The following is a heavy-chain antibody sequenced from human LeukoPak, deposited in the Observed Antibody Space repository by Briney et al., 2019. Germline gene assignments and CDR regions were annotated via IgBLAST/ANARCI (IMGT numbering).Heavy chain of an antibody. D-gene: IGHD3-22*01. CDR1: VYTFSSYF. CDR3: AKGTGYCDSSGYHPFDI. CDR2: ISGGGGRT. Sequence: GVSLRLSCAASVYTFSSYFMSWVREAPWKGREWVLAISGGGGRTYYADSVKGRFTISRDNSKNTLYLQMNSLRAEDTAVYYCAKGTGYCDSSGYHPFDIWGQGTMVTVSS. J-gene: IGHJ3*02. V-gene: IGHV3-23*01.